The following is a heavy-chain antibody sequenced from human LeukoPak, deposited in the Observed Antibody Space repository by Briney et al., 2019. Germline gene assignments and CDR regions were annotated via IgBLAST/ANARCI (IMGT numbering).Heavy chain of an antibody. J-gene: IGHJ4*02. CDR3: ARESIAVAGAPFDY. Sequence: GSLRLSCAASGFTFSSYEMNWVCQAPGKGLEWVSYISSGSTIYDADSVKGRSTISRDNAKNSLYLQMNSLRAEDTAVYYCARESIAVAGAPFDYWGQGTLVTVSS. CDR1: GFTFSSYE. CDR2: ISSGSTI. D-gene: IGHD6-19*01. V-gene: IGHV3-48*03.